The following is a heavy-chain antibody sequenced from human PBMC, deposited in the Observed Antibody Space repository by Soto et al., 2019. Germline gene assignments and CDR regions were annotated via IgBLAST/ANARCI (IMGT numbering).Heavy chain of an antibody. Sequence: QVRLVESGGGVVQPGRSLRLSCAASGFTFSSYGMHWVRQAPGKGLEWVAVISYDGSNKYYADSVKGRFTISRDNSKNTLYLQMNSLRAEDTAVYYCAKDRRKVVVAAPFDYWGQRTLVTVSS. V-gene: IGHV3-30*18. CDR2: ISYDGSNK. D-gene: IGHD2-15*01. CDR1: GFTFSSYG. J-gene: IGHJ4*02. CDR3: AKDRRKVVVAAPFDY.